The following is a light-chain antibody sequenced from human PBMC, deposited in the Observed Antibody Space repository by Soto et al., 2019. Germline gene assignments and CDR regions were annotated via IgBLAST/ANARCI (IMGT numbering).Light chain of an antibody. CDR2: DAS. CDR3: QQRFTWPS. V-gene: IGKV3-11*01. Sequence: ETVLTQSPATLSLSPGERATLSCRASQSISSYLSWYQQKPGQAPRLLIYDASNRATGIPARFSGSGSGTDFTLTISSHEPEDFAVYYCQQRFTWPSFGPGTKVDIK. CDR1: QSISSY. J-gene: IGKJ3*01.